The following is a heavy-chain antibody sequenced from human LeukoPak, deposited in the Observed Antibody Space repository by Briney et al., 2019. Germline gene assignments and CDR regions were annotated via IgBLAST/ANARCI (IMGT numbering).Heavy chain of an antibody. V-gene: IGHV3-33*01. CDR2: IAYAGSRA. D-gene: IGHD1-14*01. CDR1: GFTFGGYG. CDR3: TRYNNDHFDY. Sequence: GGSLRLSCAGSGFTFGGYGMHWFRQTPGKGLEWVAVIAYAGSRAFYADSVKGRFTISRDNSKNTMSVQMDDLRAEDTAVYYCTRYNNDHFDYWGQGTLVTVSS. J-gene: IGHJ4*02.